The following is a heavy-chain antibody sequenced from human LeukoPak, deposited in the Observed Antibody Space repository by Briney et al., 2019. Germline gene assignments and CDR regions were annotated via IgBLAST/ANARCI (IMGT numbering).Heavy chain of an antibody. Sequence: ASVKVSCKASGYTFTSYGISWVRQAPEQGLEWMGWISAYNGNTNYAQKLQGRVTMTTDTSTSTAYMELRSLRSDDTAVYYCARDRSYYYDSSGYYPLDYWGQGTLVTVSS. J-gene: IGHJ4*02. V-gene: IGHV1-18*01. CDR2: ISAYNGNT. CDR3: ARDRSYYYDSSGYYPLDY. D-gene: IGHD3-22*01. CDR1: GYTFTSYG.